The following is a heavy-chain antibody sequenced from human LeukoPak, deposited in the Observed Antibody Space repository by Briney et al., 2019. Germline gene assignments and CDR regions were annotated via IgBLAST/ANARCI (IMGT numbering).Heavy chain of an antibody. D-gene: IGHD5-18*01. CDR3: ARERVGYSYGTPSYYYGMDV. CDR1: GGSISSSSYY. Sequence: PSETLSLTCTVSGGSISSSSYYWGWIRQPPGKGLEWIGRIYYSGSTYYNPSLKSRVTISVDTSKNQFSLKLSSVTAADTAVYYCARERVGYSYGTPSYYYGMDVWGQGTTVTVSS. J-gene: IGHJ6*02. V-gene: IGHV4-39*02. CDR2: IYYSGST.